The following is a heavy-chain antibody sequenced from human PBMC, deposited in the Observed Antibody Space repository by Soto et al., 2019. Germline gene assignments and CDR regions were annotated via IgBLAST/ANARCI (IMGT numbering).Heavy chain of an antibody. Sequence: GESLKISCKGSGYSFTSYWIGWVRQMPGKGLEWMGIIYPGDSDTRYSPSFQSQVTISADKSISTAYLQWSSLKASDTAMYYCARLAYYYDSSGYYTPHFAYDIWGQGTMVTVSS. CDR3: ARLAYYYDSSGYYTPHFAYDI. CDR2: IYPGDSDT. CDR1: GYSFTSYW. J-gene: IGHJ3*02. V-gene: IGHV5-51*01. D-gene: IGHD3-22*01.